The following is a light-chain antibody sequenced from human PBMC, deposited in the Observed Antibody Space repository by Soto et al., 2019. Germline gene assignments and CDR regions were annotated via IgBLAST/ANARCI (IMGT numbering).Light chain of an antibody. CDR2: EVD. J-gene: IGLJ2*01. V-gene: IGLV2-14*01. CDR1: SSDVGGYND. CDR3: NSYTRSSTLL. Sequence: QSALTQPASVSGSPGQSIAISCTGTSSDVGGYNDVSWYQQHPGKAPKVIIYEVDNRPSGISNRFSGSKSGNTASLTISGLQAEDEADYYCNSYTRSSTLLFGGGTQLTVL.